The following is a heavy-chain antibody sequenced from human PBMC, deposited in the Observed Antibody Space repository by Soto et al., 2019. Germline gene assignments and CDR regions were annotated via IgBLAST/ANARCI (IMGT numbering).Heavy chain of an antibody. V-gene: IGHV1-18*04. CDR2: ITAYNGAT. CDR1: GFTFTSHG. D-gene: IGHD3-10*01. Sequence: QAQLVQSGAEVKKPGASVKVSCKASGFTFTSHGFNWVRQAPGQGLEWLGWITAYNGATNYAEKFQARVTVTMDLAADTAYMELRSLRSDDTAVYFCARYFHYYGSMDVWGQGTSVTVSS. J-gene: IGHJ6*02. CDR3: ARYFHYYGSMDV.